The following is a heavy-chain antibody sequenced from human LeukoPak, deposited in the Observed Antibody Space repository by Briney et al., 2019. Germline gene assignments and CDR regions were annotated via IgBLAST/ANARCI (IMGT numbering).Heavy chain of an antibody. D-gene: IGHD3-10*01. Sequence: SVTVSCKASGYSFTYYYIHWVRQAPGQGLEWMGGIIPIFGTANYAQKFQGRVTITADKSTSTAYMELSSLRSEDTAVYYCARALSMVRGVIMSSENYYYYMDVWGKGTTVTVSS. CDR2: IIPIFGTA. CDR1: GYSFTYYY. CDR3: ARALSMVRGVIMSSENYYYYMDV. V-gene: IGHV1-69*06. J-gene: IGHJ6*03.